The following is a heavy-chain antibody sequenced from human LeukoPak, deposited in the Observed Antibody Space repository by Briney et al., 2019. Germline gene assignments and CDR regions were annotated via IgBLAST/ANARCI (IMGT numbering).Heavy chain of an antibody. CDR3: ARDSSGELSGGDY. CDR2: IWYDGSNK. Sequence: GGSLRLSCAASGFTFSSYGMHWVRQAPGKGLEWVAVIWYDGSNKYYADSVKGRFTISRDNSKNTLYLQMNSLRAEDTAVYYCARDSSGELSGGDYWGQGTLVTVSS. D-gene: IGHD1-1*01. J-gene: IGHJ4*02. CDR1: GFTFSSYG. V-gene: IGHV3-33*01.